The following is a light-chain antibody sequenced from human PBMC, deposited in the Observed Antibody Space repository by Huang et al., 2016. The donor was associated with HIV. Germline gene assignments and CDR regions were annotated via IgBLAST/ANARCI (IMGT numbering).Light chain of an antibody. J-gene: IGKJ3*01. V-gene: IGKV1-27*01. CDR3: QKYDRAPHT. CDR2: SAS. CDR1: QGIGNS. Sequence: DIRMTQTPSSLSASVGDRVTITCRAIQGIGNSLAWYQQQPGQVPTLLIYSASYLQPGVPSRFSGSGSGTVFTLTIDSLQSDDFATYYCQKYDRAPHTFGPGTKVDMK.